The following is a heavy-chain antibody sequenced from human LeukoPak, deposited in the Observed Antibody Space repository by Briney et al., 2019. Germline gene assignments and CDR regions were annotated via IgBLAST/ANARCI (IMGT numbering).Heavy chain of an antibody. CDR2: ISSSSSYI. CDR1: GFTFSSYS. Sequence: PGGSLRLSCAASGFTFSSYSMNWVRQAPGKGLEWVSSISSSSSYIYYADSVKGRFTISRDKAKNSLYLQMNSLRAEDTAVYYCAKDKEGSGWSYFDYWGQGTLVTVSS. D-gene: IGHD6-19*01. CDR3: AKDKEGSGWSYFDY. V-gene: IGHV3-21*04. J-gene: IGHJ4*02.